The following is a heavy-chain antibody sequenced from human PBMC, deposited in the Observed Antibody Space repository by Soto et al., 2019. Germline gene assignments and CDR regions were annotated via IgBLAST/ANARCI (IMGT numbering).Heavy chain of an antibody. Sequence: QVQLVQSGAEVKKPGASVKVSCKASGYTFTSYDINWVRQATGQGLEWMGWMNPNSGNTGYAQKFKGRVTMTRNTSISTAYMELSSLRSEDTAVYYCARGYCSGGSCYLYYYYYMDVWGKGTTVTVSS. CDR1: GYTFTSYD. D-gene: IGHD2-15*01. CDR2: MNPNSGNT. V-gene: IGHV1-8*01. CDR3: ARGYCSGGSCYLYYYYYMDV. J-gene: IGHJ6*03.